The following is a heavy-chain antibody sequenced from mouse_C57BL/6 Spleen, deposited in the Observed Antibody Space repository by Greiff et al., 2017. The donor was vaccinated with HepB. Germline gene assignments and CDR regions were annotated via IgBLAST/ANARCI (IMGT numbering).Heavy chain of an antibody. CDR1: GFTFSDYG. CDR3: ARPGYSNSYYAMDY. V-gene: IGHV5-17*01. CDR2: ISSGSSTI. J-gene: IGHJ4*01. D-gene: IGHD2-5*01. Sequence: EVQRVESGGGLVKPGGSLKLSCAASGFTFSDYGMHWVRQAPEKGLEWVAYISSGSSTIYYADTVKGRFTISRDNAKNTLFLQMTSLRSEDTAMYYCARPGYSNSYYAMDYWGQGTSVTVSS.